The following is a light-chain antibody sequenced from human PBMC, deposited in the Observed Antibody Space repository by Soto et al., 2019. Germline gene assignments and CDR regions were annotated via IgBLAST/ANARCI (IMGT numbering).Light chain of an antibody. CDR3: QYYTASPPTYT. J-gene: IGKJ2*01. CDR1: QSSSCSY. V-gene: IGKV3-20*01. CDR2: GAS. Sequence: EVVLTQSPGTLSLSPGERATLSCRASQSSSCSYLAWYQQKPGQAPRLLINGASSRATGIPDRFSGSGSGADFTLTITRLEPEDFAVYYCQYYTASPPTYTFGQGTKLEIK.